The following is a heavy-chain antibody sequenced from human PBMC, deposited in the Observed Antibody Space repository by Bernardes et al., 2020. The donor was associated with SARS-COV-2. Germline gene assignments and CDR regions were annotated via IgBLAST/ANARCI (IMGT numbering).Heavy chain of an antibody. D-gene: IGHD3-10*01. J-gene: IGHJ4*02. CDR1: GFTVSSYR. V-gene: IGHV3-74*01. CDR2: ISTDGSST. Sequence: GGSLRLSRAVSGFTVSSYRMHWVRQAPGKGLVWVSRISTDGSSTNYADSVKGRFTISRDNARNTLYLQMNSLRAEDTAVYYCASKFDWGQGTLVPVSS. CDR3: ASKFD.